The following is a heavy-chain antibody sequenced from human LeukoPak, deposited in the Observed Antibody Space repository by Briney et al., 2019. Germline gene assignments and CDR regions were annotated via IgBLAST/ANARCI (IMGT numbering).Heavy chain of an antibody. CDR2: IYYSGST. Sequence: SETPSLTCTVSGGSISSYYWSWIRQPPGKGLEWIGYIYYSGSTNYNPSLKSRVTISVDTSKNQFSLKLSSVTAADTAVYYCARVVVVPAAMVAFDIWGQGTMVTVSS. D-gene: IGHD2-2*01. CDR1: GGSISSYY. J-gene: IGHJ3*02. CDR3: ARVVVVPAAMVAFDI. V-gene: IGHV4-59*01.